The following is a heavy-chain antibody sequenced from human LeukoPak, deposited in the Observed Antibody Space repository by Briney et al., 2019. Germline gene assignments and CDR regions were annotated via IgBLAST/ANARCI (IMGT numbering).Heavy chain of an antibody. CDR1: GYTFTDYY. CDR3: ARDKGGYDSSGYIGSLLYYFDY. Sequence: ASVKVSCKASGYTFTDYYIHWVRQAPGQGLEWMGWINPNSGGTNYAQKFQGRVTMTRDTSISTAYMEPSRPRSDDTAVYYCARDKGGYDSSGYIGSLLYYFDYWGQGTLVTVSS. D-gene: IGHD3-22*01. V-gene: IGHV1-2*02. J-gene: IGHJ4*02. CDR2: INPNSGGT.